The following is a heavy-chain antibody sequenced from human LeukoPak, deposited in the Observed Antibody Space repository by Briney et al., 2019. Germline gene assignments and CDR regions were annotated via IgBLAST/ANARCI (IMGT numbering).Heavy chain of an antibody. D-gene: IGHD6-19*01. CDR2: IYYSGST. V-gene: IGHV4-59*11. Sequence: IPSETLSLTCTVSGGSISSQYWSWIRQPPGKGLEWIGYIYYSGSTNYNPSLKSRVTISVDTSKNQFSLKLSSVTAADTAVYYCARLVSVAGLFDYWGQGTLVTVSS. CDR3: ARLVSVAGLFDY. CDR1: GGSISSQY. J-gene: IGHJ4*02.